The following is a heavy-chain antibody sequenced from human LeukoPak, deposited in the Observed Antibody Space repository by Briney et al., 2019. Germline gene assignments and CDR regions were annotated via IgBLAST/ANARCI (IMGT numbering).Heavy chain of an antibody. Sequence: PGGSLRLSCAASGFTFSSYAMSWVRQAPGKGLEWVSAISASGATTYYADSVKGRFTISRDNSKNTLYLQMNSLGAEDTAVYYCARSRKSHDIVSTKMDYWGQGTLVTVSS. CDR2: ISASGATT. J-gene: IGHJ4*02. CDR3: ARSRKSHDIVSTKMDY. CDR1: GFTFSSYA. D-gene: IGHD5/OR15-5a*01. V-gene: IGHV3-23*01.